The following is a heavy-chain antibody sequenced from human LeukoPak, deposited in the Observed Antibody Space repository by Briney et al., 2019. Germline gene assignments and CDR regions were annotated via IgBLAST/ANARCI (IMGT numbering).Heavy chain of an antibody. Sequence: SGGSLRLSCAASRFTFSSYAMSWVRQAPGKGLEWVSAISGSGGGIYYADSVKGRFTVSRDNSKNTLYLQMNSLRAEDTAVYYCAKSRVIVGPDSSGSWGQGTLVTVSS. D-gene: IGHD3-22*01. CDR3: AKSRVIVGPDSSGS. CDR1: RFTFSSYA. V-gene: IGHV3-23*01. J-gene: IGHJ5*02. CDR2: ISGSGGGI.